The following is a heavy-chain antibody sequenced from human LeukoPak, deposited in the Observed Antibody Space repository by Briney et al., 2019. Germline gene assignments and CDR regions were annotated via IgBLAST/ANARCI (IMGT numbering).Heavy chain of an antibody. V-gene: IGHV1-69*05. CDR1: GGTFSSYA. CDR3: ARAAYYQNWFDP. D-gene: IGHD3-10*01. J-gene: IGHJ5*02. CDR2: IIPIFGTA. Sequence: SVKVSCKASGGTFSSYAISWVRQAPGQGLEWMGGIIPIFGTANYAQKFQGGVTITTDESTSTAYMELSSLRSEDTAVYYCARAAYYQNWFDPWGQGTLVTVSS.